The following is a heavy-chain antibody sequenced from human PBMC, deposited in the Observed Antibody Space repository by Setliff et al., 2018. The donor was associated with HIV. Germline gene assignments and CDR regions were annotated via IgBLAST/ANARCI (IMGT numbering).Heavy chain of an antibody. J-gene: IGHJ6*03. CDR3: ASDSPAARFEELEDHYYYFMDV. Sequence: SVKVSCKASGGPFTSAFNWVRQVPGQGLELMGGIIPIFGTANYAQNFGGRVTITADQSTTTSYLQLNSLRFEDTAIYYCASDSPAARFEELEDHYYYFMDVWGKGTTVTVSS. D-gene: IGHD3-10*01. CDR2: IIPIFGTA. CDR1: GGPFTSA. V-gene: IGHV1-69*13.